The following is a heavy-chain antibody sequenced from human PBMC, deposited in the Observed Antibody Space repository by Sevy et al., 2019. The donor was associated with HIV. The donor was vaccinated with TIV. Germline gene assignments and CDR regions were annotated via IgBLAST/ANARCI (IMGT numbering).Heavy chain of an antibody. CDR1: GFDFSIYS. Sequence: GGSLRLSCAASGFDFSIYSMSWVRQAPEKGLEGVSTLSFGCGKINYADSVKGRFTISRDKSKSSVYLQMNNMRVEDTAVYYCAREGCTKPHDYWGQGTLVTVSS. V-gene: IGHV3-23*01. CDR2: LSFGCGKI. D-gene: IGHD2-8*01. J-gene: IGHJ4*02. CDR3: AREGCTKPHDY.